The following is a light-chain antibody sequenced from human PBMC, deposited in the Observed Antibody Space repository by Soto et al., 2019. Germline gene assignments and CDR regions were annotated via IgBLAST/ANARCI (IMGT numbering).Light chain of an antibody. CDR1: QSISRW. CDR2: DAS. Sequence: DIQMTQSPSTLSASVGDRVTITCRASQSISRWLAWYQKRPGKAPKLMIYDASSWESGAASRFSGSGSGTDLTLSISRLQPDDFAAYFCQQYYSYSPSTFGQGTKLEIK. V-gene: IGKV1-5*01. J-gene: IGKJ2*02. CDR3: QQYYSYSPST.